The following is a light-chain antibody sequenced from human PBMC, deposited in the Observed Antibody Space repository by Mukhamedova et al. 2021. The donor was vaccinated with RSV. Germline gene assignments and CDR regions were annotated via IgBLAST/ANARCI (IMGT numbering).Light chain of an antibody. CDR1: QSISSW. CDR3: QQYNSYWT. J-gene: IGKJ1*01. CDR2: KAS. V-gene: IGKV1-5*03. Sequence: RVTITCRASQSISSWLAWYQQKPGKAPKLLIYKASSLESGVPSRFSGSGSGTEFTLTIRSLQPDDFATYYCQQYNSYWTFGQGT.